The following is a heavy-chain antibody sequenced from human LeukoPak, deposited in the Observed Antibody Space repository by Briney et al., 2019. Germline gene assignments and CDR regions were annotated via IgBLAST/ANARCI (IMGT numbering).Heavy chain of an antibody. D-gene: IGHD5-12*01. Sequence: SETLSLTCTVSGGSISSYYWSWIRQPAGKGLEWIGRIYTSGSTNYNPSLRSRVTMSVDTSKNQFSLKLSSVTAADTAVYYCARSPGYGGLREGYFDYWGQGTLVTVSS. CDR3: ARSPGYGGLREGYFDY. J-gene: IGHJ4*02. CDR2: IYTSGST. CDR1: GGSISSYY. V-gene: IGHV4-4*07.